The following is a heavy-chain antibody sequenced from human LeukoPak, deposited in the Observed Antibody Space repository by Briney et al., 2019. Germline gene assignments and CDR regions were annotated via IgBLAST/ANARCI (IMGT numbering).Heavy chain of an antibody. CDR1: GGTFSSYA. V-gene: IGHV1-69*01. CDR3: AREGGGSYRAARFDY. D-gene: IGHD1-26*01. J-gene: IGHJ4*02. Sequence: SVNVSCKASGGTFSSYAISWVRQAPGQGLEWMGGIIPIFGTANYAQKFQGRVTITADESTSTAYMELSSLRSEDTAVYYCAREGGGSYRAARFDYWGQGTLVTVSS. CDR2: IIPIFGTA.